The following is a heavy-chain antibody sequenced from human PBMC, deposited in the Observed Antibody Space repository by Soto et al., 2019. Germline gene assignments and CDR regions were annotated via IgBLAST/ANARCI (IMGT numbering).Heavy chain of an antibody. CDR2: IYYSGST. V-gene: IGHV4-59*08. CDR1: VGSISSYY. Sequence: SETLSLTCTVSVGSISSYYWSWIRQPPGKGLEWIGYIYYSGSTYYNPSLKSRVTISVDTSKNQFSLKLSSVTAADTAVYYCARGSRAHYGSGSYYKGVYYYGMNVWGQGTTVTVSS. CDR3: ARGSRAHYGSGSYYKGVYYYGMNV. J-gene: IGHJ6*02. D-gene: IGHD3-10*01.